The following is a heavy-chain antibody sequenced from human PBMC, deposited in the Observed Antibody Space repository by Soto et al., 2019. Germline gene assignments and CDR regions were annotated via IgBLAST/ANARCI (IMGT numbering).Heavy chain of an antibody. V-gene: IGHV3-66*01. Sequence: GGSLRLSCAASGFTVSSNYMSWVRQAPGKGLEWVSVIYSGGSTYYADSVKGRFTISRDNSKNTLYLQMNSLRAEDTAVYYCARGGESAIFGVVIIPEDYYMDVWGKGTTVTVSS. CDR3: ARGGESAIFGVVIIPEDYYMDV. D-gene: IGHD3-3*01. J-gene: IGHJ6*03. CDR1: GFTVSSNY. CDR2: IYSGGST.